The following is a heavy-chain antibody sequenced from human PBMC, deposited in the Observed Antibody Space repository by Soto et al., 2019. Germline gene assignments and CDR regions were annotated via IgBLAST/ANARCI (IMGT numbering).Heavy chain of an antibody. Sequence: GGSLRPSCAASGFTFSSYAMHWVRQAPGKGLEWVAVISYDGSNKYYADSVKGRFTISRDNSKNTLYLQMNSLRAEDTAVYYCARDTGIAVAGAFDYWGQGTLVTVSS. CDR3: ARDTGIAVAGAFDY. D-gene: IGHD6-19*01. CDR2: ISYDGSNK. CDR1: GFTFSSYA. J-gene: IGHJ4*02. V-gene: IGHV3-30-3*01.